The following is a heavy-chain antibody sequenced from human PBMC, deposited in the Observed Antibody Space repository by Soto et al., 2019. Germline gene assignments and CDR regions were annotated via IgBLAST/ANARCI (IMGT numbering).Heavy chain of an antibody. J-gene: IGHJ6*02. V-gene: IGHV6-1*01. CDR2: TYYRSKWYN. Sequence: KQSQTLSLTCAISGDSVSSNSAAWNWIRQSPSRGLEWLGRTYYRSKWYNDYAVSVKSRITINPDTSKNQFSLQLNSVTPEDTAVYYCARVVTTPHHLTGDYYYGMDVWGQGTTVTVSS. CDR3: ARVVTTPHHLTGDYYYGMDV. D-gene: IGHD7-27*01. CDR1: GDSVSSNSAA.